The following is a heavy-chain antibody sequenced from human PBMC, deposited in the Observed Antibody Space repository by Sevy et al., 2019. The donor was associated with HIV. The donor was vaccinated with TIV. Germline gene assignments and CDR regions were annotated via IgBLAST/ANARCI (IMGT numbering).Heavy chain of an antibody. Sequence: GGSLRLSCAVSGFTVSNNYISWVRQAPGKGLEWVSAIYSGGNKYYADSVKGRFTISRENAKNSLYLQMNSLRAGDTAVYYCARSGGYSDYGMDVWGQGTTVTVSS. V-gene: IGHV3-53*01. CDR2: IYSGGNK. CDR3: ARSGGYSDYGMDV. D-gene: IGHD5-12*01. CDR1: GFTVSNNY. J-gene: IGHJ6*02.